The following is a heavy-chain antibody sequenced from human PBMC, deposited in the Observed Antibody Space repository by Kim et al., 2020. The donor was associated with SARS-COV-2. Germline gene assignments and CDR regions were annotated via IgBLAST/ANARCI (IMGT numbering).Heavy chain of an antibody. V-gene: IGHV4-31*03. Sequence: SETLSLTCTVSGGSISSGGYYWSCVRQRPGKGLEWFGYIYASGSAYYNPSLKSRVTMSVDTSKNQFSLKLSPVTAAATAKYFCAREDADSDYFFDYWGQG. D-gene: IGHD4-17*01. CDR2: IYASGSA. CDR3: AREDADSDYFFDY. J-gene: IGHJ4*02. CDR1: GGSISSGGYY.